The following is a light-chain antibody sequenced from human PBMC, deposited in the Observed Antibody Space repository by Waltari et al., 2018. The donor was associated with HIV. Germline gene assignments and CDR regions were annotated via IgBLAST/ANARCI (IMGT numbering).Light chain of an antibody. J-gene: IGLJ1*01. V-gene: IGLV1-40*01. CDR3: QSCDRSLRGV. CDR1: SSDIGADYD. CDR2: GNT. Sequence: QSVLTQPPSVSGAPGQRVTIPCTGSSSDIGADYDVNCYQHLPGTAPKLLIYGNTNRPSGVPDRFSGSKSGTSASLAITGLQAEDEADYYCQSCDRSLRGVFGTGTKVTV.